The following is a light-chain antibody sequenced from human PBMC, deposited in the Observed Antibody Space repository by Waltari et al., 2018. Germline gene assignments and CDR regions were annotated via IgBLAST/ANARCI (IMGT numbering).Light chain of an antibody. J-gene: IGKJ1*01. Sequence: TITCRASQSVRTFLAWYQQKPGKAPKLLIYRASTLESGVPSRFAGSGSETEFTLTISGLQPDDFATYYCQQYNHYSWTFGQGTEVDIK. CDR2: RAS. V-gene: IGKV1-5*03. CDR1: QSVRTF. CDR3: QQYNHYSWT.